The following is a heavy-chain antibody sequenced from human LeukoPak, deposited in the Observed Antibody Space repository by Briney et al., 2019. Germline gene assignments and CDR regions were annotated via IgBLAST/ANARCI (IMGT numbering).Heavy chain of an antibody. CDR2: INPIFGTA. J-gene: IGHJ3*02. CDR3: ARVDRVGYHDAFDI. V-gene: IGHV1-69*13. CDR1: GGTFSSYA. D-gene: IGHD5-18*01. Sequence: SVKVSCKASGGTFSSYAISWVRQAPGQGLEWMGGINPIFGTANYAQKFQGRVTITADESTSTAYMELSSLRSEDTAVYYCARVDRVGYHDAFDIWGQGTMVTVSS.